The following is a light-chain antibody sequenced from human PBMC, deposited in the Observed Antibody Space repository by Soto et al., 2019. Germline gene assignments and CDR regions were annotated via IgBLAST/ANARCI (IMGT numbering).Light chain of an antibody. CDR3: QRSSNWTLT. J-gene: IGKJ4*01. CDR1: PSVSSY. V-gene: IGKV3-11*01. Sequence: EIVLTHSPATLSLSPGERATLSCRASPSVSSYLDWYQQKPGQAPRLLIYDAYNRATGIPARFSGRGSGTDVTFTISSIGTEDFAVYYCQRSSNWTLTFGVGTHVEIK. CDR2: DAY.